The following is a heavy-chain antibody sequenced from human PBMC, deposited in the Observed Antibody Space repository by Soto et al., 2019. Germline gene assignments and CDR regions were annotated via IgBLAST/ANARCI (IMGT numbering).Heavy chain of an antibody. CDR3: ATDPYSSRWDPNDAFDI. CDR2: INPSGGST. Sequence: ASVKVSCKASGYTFTSYYMHWVRQAPGQGLEWMGIINPSGGSTSYAQKFQGRVTMTEDTSTDTAYMELSSLRSEDTAVYYCATDPYSSRWDPNDAFDIWGQGTMVTVSS. V-gene: IGHV1-46*01. CDR1: GYTFTSYY. J-gene: IGHJ3*02. D-gene: IGHD6-19*01.